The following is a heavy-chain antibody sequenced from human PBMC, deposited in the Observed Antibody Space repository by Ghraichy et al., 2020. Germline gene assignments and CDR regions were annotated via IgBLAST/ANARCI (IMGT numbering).Heavy chain of an antibody. V-gene: IGHV4-34*01. Sequence: SETLSLTCAVYGGSFSGYYWSWIRQPPGKGLEWIGEINHSGSTNYNPSLKSRVTISVDTSKNQFSLKLSSVTAADTAVYYCARFYSNYWVFDYWGQGTLVTVSS. D-gene: IGHD4-11*01. CDR2: INHSGST. CDR1: GGSFSGYY. J-gene: IGHJ4*02. CDR3: ARFYSNYWVFDY.